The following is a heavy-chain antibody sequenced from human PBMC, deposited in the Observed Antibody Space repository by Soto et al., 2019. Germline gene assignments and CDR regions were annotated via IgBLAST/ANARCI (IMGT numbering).Heavy chain of an antibody. CDR2: IYYSGST. J-gene: IGHJ6*03. D-gene: IGHD6-6*01. CDR1: GGSISSGGYY. Sequence: QVQLQESGPGLVKPSQTQSLTCTVSGGSISSGGYYWSWIRQHPGKGLEWIGHIYYSGSTYYNPSLKSRVTISEDTSKNQFSLKLSSVTAAYTAVYYSARDAPPEYSSSSVTGYYYYYMDVWGKGTTVTVSS. CDR3: ARDAPPEYSSSSVTGYYYYYMDV. V-gene: IGHV4-31*03.